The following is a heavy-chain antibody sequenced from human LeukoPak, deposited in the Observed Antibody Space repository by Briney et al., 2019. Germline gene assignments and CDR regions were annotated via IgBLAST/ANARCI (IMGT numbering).Heavy chain of an antibody. V-gene: IGHV3-30*18. CDR1: GFTFSSYG. CDR2: ISYDGSNK. Sequence: GGSLRLSCAASGFTFSSYGMHWVRQAPGKGLEWVAVISYDGSNKYYADSVKGRFTISGDKSKNTLYLQMNSLRAEDSAVYYCAKDRLVGATNYFDYWGQGTLVTVSS. CDR3: AKDRLVGATNYFDY. D-gene: IGHD1-26*01. J-gene: IGHJ4*02.